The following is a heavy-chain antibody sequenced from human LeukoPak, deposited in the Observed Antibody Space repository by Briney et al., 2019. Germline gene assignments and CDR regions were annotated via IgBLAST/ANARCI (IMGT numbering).Heavy chain of an antibody. CDR2: LYDGGTT. CDR1: GASISSYY. CDR3: ARAASSWSFDY. D-gene: IGHD6-13*01. J-gene: IGHJ4*02. Sequence: SETLSLICTVSGASISSYYWSWIRQPTGRGLEWIGHLYDGGTTNYNPSLKSRVTMSVDTSKNQFSLRLSSVTAADTAVYYCARAASSWSFDYWGQGTLVTVSS. V-gene: IGHV4-59*01.